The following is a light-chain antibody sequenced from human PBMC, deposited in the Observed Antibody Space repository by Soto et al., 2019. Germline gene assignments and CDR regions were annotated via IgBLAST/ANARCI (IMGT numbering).Light chain of an antibody. J-gene: IGLJ3*02. V-gene: IGLV4-60*02. CDR3: ETWYSNTHKV. CDR2: LDRSGSY. CDR1: SGHSTYI. Sequence: QLVLTQSSSASASLGSSVKLTCILSSGHSTYIIAWHQQQPGKAPRFLMTLDRSGSYNRGSGVPDRFSGSSSGADRFLTISHLHYEDEGDYYCETWYSNTHKVFGGGTKLTVL.